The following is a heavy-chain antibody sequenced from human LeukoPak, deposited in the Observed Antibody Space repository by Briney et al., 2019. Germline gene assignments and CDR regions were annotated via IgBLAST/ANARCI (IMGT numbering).Heavy chain of an antibody. CDR3: AREAYDFWSGWRYGMDV. D-gene: IGHD3-3*01. J-gene: IGHJ6*02. Sequence: GGSLRLSCAASGFTVSSNYMSWVRQAPGKGLEWVSVIYSGGSTYYADSVKGRFTISRDNSKNTLYLRMNSLRAEDTAVYYCAREAYDFWSGWRYGMDVWGQGTTVTVSS. CDR2: IYSGGST. V-gene: IGHV3-53*01. CDR1: GFTVSSNY.